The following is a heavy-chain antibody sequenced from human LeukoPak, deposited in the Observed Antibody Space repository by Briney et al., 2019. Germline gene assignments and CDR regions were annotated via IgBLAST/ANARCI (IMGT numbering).Heavy chain of an antibody. CDR3: ARESWGWPWYFDL. D-gene: IGHD7-27*01. CDR1: GFTFSSYS. CDR2: ISSSSSYI. V-gene: IGHV3-21*01. Sequence: PGGSLRLSCAASGFTFSSYSMNWVRQAPGKGLEWVSSISSSSSYIYYADSVKGRFTISRDNAKNTLYLQMNSLRAEDTAVYYCARESWGWPWYFDLWGRGTLVTVSS. J-gene: IGHJ2*01.